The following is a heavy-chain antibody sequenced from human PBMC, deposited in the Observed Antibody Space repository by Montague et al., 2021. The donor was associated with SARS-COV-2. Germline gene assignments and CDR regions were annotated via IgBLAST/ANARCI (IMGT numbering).Heavy chain of an antibody. V-gene: IGHV4-61*09. CDR2: IQNSGTS. J-gene: IGHJ6*02. Sequence: TLSLTCTVSGDSMTSGSHFWTWIRQPAGKGLEWIGHIQNSGTSNYNPSLRDRVTLSVDTSRNLFSLQLRSVTAADTAIYYCARDRPESWRISPGLAGLFGTVVRSASGMDVWGRGTTVIVS. CDR3: ARDRPESWRISPGLAGLFGTVVRSASGMDV. D-gene: IGHD3-10*02. CDR1: GDSMTSGSHF.